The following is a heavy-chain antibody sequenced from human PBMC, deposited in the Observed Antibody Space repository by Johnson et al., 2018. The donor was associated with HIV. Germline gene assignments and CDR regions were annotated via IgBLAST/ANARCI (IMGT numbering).Heavy chain of an antibody. CDR1: GFTCSSYA. J-gene: IGHJ3*02. D-gene: IGHD6-13*01. V-gene: IGHV3-30-3*02. CDR3: AKGYSSSWYQDAFDI. Sequence: QVQLVESGGGVVQPGRSLRLSCAASGFTCSSYAMHWVRQAPGKGLEWVAVISYDGSNKYYADSVKGRFTISRDNSKNTLYLQMNSLRAEDTALYYCAKGYSSSWYQDAFDIWGQGTMVTVSS. CDR2: ISYDGSNK.